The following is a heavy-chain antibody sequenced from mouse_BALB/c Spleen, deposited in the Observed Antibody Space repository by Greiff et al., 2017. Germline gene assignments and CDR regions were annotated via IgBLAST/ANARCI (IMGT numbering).Heavy chain of an antibody. D-gene: IGHD1-1*01. Sequence: VQLQQSGAELVKPGASVKLSCTASGFNIKDTYMHWVKQRPEQGLEWIGRIDPANGNTKYDPKFQGKATITADTSSNTAYLQLSSLTSEDTAVYDCARANYGSSRDYWGQGTTLTVSS. V-gene: IGHV14-3*02. CDR1: GFNIKDTY. CDR2: IDPANGNT. CDR3: ARANYGSSRDY. J-gene: IGHJ2*01.